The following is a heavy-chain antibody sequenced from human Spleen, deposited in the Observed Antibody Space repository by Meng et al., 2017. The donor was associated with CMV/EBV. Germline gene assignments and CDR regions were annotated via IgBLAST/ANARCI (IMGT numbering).Heavy chain of an antibody. CDR1: GPFSGHY. V-gene: IGHV4-34*01. CDR3: ARGPSRSRIARRGMAFDI. CDR2: ITHSGST. Sequence: GPFSGHYWNWIRQPPGKGLEWLGEITHSGSTNYNPSLKSRLTTSVDTSKNQFSLNLNSVTAADTAMYYCARGPSRSRIARRGMAFDIWGQGTMVTVSS. D-gene: IGHD6-13*01. J-gene: IGHJ3*02.